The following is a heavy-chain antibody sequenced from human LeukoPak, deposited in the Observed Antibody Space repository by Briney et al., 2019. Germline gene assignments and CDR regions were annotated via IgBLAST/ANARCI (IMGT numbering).Heavy chain of an antibody. CDR3: ARDYSGSKSSSFDP. J-gene: IGHJ5*02. CDR2: MNPNSGNT. V-gene: IGHV1-8*01. Sequence: ASVKVSCKASGYTFTSYDINWVRQATGQGLEWLGWMNPNSGNTGYAQSFQGRVTMTRNTSISTAYMELSSLRSEDTAVYYCARDYSGSKSSSFDPWGQGTLVTVSS. D-gene: IGHD3-10*01. CDR1: GYTFTSYD.